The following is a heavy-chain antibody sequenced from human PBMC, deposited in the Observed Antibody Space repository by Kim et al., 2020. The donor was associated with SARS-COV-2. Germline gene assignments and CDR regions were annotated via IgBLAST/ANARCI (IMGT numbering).Heavy chain of an antibody. V-gene: IGHV4-39*01. D-gene: IGHD3-22*01. J-gene: IGHJ6*01. CDR3: VSLPDKTAEQYYTMDV. CDR2: IYYSGTT. Sequence: SETLSLTCTVSGGSISSSIYYWGWIRQTPGKGLEWIGSIYYSGTTYYSPSLKSRVTISVHTSETQFSLTLNFVTAADTAVYYCVSLPDKTAEQYYTMDV. CDR1: GGSISSSIYY.